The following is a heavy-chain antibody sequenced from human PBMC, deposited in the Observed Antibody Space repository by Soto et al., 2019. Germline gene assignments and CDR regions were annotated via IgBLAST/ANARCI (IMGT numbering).Heavy chain of an antibody. CDR2: ISPYNGNT. CDR1: GYTFVSYG. J-gene: IGHJ5*02. Sequence: QIQLVQSAAEVKKHGASVKVSCKTSGYTFVSYGISWVRQAPGQGLEWMGWISPYNGNTHFAQRFRGRVTLTTDTSTDIVYMDLGSPKSDDTAFYYWVRDHNSFDRSGYYDHRGQGILITVSS. D-gene: IGHD3-22*01. CDR3: VRDHNSFDRSGYYDH. V-gene: IGHV1-18*04.